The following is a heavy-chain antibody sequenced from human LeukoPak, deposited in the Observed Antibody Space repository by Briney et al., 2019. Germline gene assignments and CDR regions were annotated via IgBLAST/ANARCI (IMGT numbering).Heavy chain of an antibody. D-gene: IGHD5-18*01. Sequence: ASVKVSCKASNYTFTSYGISWVRQAPGQGLEWMGWISPYNGNTDYAQKLQGRVTMTKDRSTSTAYMELKSLRSDDTAVYYCAALKAECSYDESWGQGTLVTVSS. CDR2: ISPYNGNT. J-gene: IGHJ4*02. CDR3: AALKAECSYDES. CDR1: NYTFTSYG. V-gene: IGHV1-18*01.